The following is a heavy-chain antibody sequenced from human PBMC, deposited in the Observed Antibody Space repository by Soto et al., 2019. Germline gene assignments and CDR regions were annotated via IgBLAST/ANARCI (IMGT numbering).Heavy chain of an antibody. CDR3: ARAANYDFWSGSDDYYYYMDV. D-gene: IGHD3-3*01. V-gene: IGHV1-69*02. J-gene: IGHJ6*03. Sequence: QVQLVQSGAEVKKPGSSVKVSWQASGGTFSSYTISWVRQAPGQGLEWMGRVITILGIANYGQKFQGRVTITADKSTSTAYMELSSLRSEDTAVYYCARAANYDFWSGSDDYYYYMDVWGKGTTVTVSS. CDR1: GGTFSSYT. CDR2: VITILGIA.